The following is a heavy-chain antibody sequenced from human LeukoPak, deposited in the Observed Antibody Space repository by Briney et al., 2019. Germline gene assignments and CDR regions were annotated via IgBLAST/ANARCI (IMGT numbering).Heavy chain of an antibody. J-gene: IGHJ4*02. Sequence: ASVKVSCKASGGTFTSYYMHWVRQAPGQGLEWMGIINPSGGSTSYAQKFQGRVTMTRDTSTSTVYMELSSLRSEDTAVYYCARDYLAYYYDSSGYIGYWGQGTLVTVSS. CDR1: GGTFTSYY. D-gene: IGHD3-22*01. CDR2: INPSGGST. CDR3: ARDYLAYYYDSSGYIGY. V-gene: IGHV1-46*01.